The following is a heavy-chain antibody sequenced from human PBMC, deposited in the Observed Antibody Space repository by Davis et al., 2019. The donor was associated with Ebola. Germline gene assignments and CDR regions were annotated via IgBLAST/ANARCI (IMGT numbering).Heavy chain of an antibody. J-gene: IGHJ6*02. CDR2: ISSSGSTI. CDR3: ARGGIVVVPAAIINYYYYGMDV. CDR1: GFTFSSYG. V-gene: IGHV3-48*04. Sequence: GGSLRLSCAASGFTFSSYGMHWVRQAPGKGLEWVSYISSSGSTIYYADSVKGRFTISRDNAKNSLYLQMNSLRAEDTAVYYCARGGIVVVPAAIINYYYYGMDVWGQGTTVTVSS. D-gene: IGHD2-2*01.